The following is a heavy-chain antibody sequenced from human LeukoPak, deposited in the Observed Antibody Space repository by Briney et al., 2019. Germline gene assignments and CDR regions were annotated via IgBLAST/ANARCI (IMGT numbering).Heavy chain of an antibody. CDR3: ARLRSYGGNPDAFDI. CDR1: GGSISSYY. Sequence: PSETLSLTCTVSGGSISSYYWSWIRQPPGRGLEWCGDIYYSESTNYHPSLKSRVTISVDTSKHQFSLKLRSVTAADTAVYYCARLRSYGGNPDAFDIWGQGTMVTVSS. CDR2: IYYSEST. J-gene: IGHJ3*02. D-gene: IGHD4-23*01. V-gene: IGHV4-59*08.